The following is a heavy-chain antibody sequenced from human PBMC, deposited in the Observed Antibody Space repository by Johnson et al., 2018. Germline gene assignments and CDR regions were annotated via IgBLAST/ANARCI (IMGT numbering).Heavy chain of an antibody. V-gene: IGHV3-23*04. J-gene: IGHJ6*03. CDR1: GFTFSSYA. D-gene: IGHD2-2*01. Sequence: VQLVQSGGGLVQPGGSLRLSCAASGFTFSSYAMSWVRQAPGKGLEWVSAISGSGGSTYYAAPVKGRFTISRDNSKNTLYLQMNSLRAEATAVYYCAKAVRRIVVVPAVNYMDVWGKGTTVTVSS. CDR2: ISGSGGST. CDR3: AKAVRRIVVVPAVNYMDV.